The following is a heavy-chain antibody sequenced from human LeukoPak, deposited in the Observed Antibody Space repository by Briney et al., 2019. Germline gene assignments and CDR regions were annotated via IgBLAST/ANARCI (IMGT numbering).Heavy chain of an antibody. CDR3: ARNYGDYDAFDI. J-gene: IGHJ3*02. CDR1: GGLFISYT. Sequence: SVKVSCKASGGLFISYTITWVRQAPGQGLEWRGRIITFLDRADYAQNFQGRVTIAADKSTSTVYMELRRLRSEDTAVYYCARNYGDYDAFDIWGQGTMVAVSS. V-gene: IGHV1-69*02. CDR2: IITFLDRA. D-gene: IGHD4-17*01.